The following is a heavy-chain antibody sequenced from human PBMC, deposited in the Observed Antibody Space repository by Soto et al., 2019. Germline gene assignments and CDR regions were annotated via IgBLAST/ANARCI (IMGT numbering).Heavy chain of an antibody. CDR2: ISHSGTS. V-gene: IGHV4-38-2*02. J-gene: IGHJ5*02. Sequence: SETLSLTCTVCGYCITSGYYWSWIRQPPGKGLEWIGSISHSGTSFYNTSLRSRVTISMDKSNNHFSLNLNALAATVTAVYYCARASGGHSWWGHWYDPWGQGTLVTVSS. CDR1: GYCITSGYY. D-gene: IGHD2-21*02. CDR3: ARASGGHSWWGHWYDP.